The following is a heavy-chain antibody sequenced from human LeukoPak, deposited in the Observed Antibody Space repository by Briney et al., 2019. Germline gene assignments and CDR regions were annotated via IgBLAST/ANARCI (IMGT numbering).Heavy chain of an antibody. D-gene: IGHD3-22*01. CDR2: INHSGST. Sequence: SETLSLTCAVYGGSFNNYYWNWIRQPPGKGLEWIGEINHSGSTNYNPSLKSRVTISVDTSKSHFSLKLSSVTAADTAVYYCARRDDSSGYHKIFDYWGQGTLVTVSS. CDR1: GGSFNNYY. CDR3: ARRDDSSGYHKIFDY. V-gene: IGHV4-34*01. J-gene: IGHJ4*02.